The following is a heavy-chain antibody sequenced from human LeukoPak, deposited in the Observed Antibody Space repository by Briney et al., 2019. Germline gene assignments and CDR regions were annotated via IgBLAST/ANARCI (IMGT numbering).Heavy chain of an antibody. D-gene: IGHD1-26*01. CDR3: ARDRRGNSGLYYLDY. J-gene: IGHJ4*02. V-gene: IGHV4-4*07. CDR2: IYTSGST. CDR1: RGSISTFY. Sequence: SETLSLTCTVSRGSISTFYWSWIRQPAGKGLEWIGRIYTSGSTNYNPSLKSRVTMSVDTSKNQFSLKLSSVTAADTAVYYCARDRRGNSGLYYLDYWGQGTLVTVSS.